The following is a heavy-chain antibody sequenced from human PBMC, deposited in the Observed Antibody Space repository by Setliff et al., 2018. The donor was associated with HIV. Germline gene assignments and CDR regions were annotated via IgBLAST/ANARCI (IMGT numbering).Heavy chain of an antibody. J-gene: IGHJ6*03. Sequence: AGGSLRLSCAASGFTFSNYAMHWVRHTPGKGLEWVAVIWYDASNQNYADSVKGRFTIFRDNSKNTLYLQMNSLRAEDTAVYYCARDRVELFWDGELNYMDVWGKGTTVTVSS. D-gene: IGHD3-10*01. CDR2: IWYDASNQ. CDR1: GFTFSNYA. CDR3: ARDRVELFWDGELNYMDV. V-gene: IGHV3-33*01.